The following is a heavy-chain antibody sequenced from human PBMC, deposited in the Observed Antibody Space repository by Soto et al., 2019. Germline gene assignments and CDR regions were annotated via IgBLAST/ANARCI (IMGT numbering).Heavy chain of an antibody. D-gene: IGHD6-25*01. CDR3: ASAAPRISRSGMDV. V-gene: IGHV4-4*02. CDR2: IYHSGTT. CDR1: GASISSSNW. J-gene: IGHJ6*02. Sequence: QVQLQESGPGLVKPSETLSLTCAVSGASISSSNWWSWVRQPPGKGLEWIGEIYHSGTTNYNPSLKSRGTISLDKSRNQFSLKLRSVTAADTAIYYCASAAPRISRSGMDVWGQGTTVAVSS.